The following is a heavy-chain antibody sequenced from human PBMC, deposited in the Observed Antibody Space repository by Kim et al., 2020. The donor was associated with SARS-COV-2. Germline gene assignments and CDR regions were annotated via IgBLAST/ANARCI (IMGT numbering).Heavy chain of an antibody. Sequence: SETLSLTCTVSGDSISSDFWSWIRQPPGKGLEWIGYIHHSGSATYNPSLKSRATISLDKSKNQFSLKLISVTAADTAVFYCARGLALRDYYYMDAWGNGT. CDR1: GDSISSDF. D-gene: IGHD3-16*01. V-gene: IGHV4-59*12. CDR3: ARGLALRDYYYMDA. J-gene: IGHJ6*03. CDR2: IHHSGSA.